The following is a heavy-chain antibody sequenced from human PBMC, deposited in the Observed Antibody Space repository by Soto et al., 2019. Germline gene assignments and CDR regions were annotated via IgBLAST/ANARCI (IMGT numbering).Heavy chain of an antibody. CDR2: IYKSGNT. J-gene: IGHJ4*02. D-gene: IGHD1-26*01. Sequence: LSLTCTVIGGSISDYHWSWIRQPPGKGLEWIGFIYKSGNTDYTDYNPSLKSRVTISVDTSKYQFSLRLTSVTAADTAVYYCARRLGRSGPDYWGQGTLVTVSS. CDR1: GGSISDYH. V-gene: IGHV4-4*09. CDR3: ARRLGRSGPDY.